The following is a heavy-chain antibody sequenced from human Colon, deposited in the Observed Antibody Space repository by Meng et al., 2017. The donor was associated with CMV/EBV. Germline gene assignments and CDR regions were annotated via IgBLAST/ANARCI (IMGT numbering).Heavy chain of an antibody. CDR1: GGSISSSSYY. D-gene: IGHD1-26*01. V-gene: IGHV4-39*01. J-gene: IGHJ4*02. CDR2: IYYSGST. Sequence: GSLRLSCTVSGGSISSSSYYWGWIRQPPGKGLEWIGSIYYSGSTYYNPSLKSRVTISVATSKNQFSLKLSSVTAADTAVYYCARQSSGSYWLDYWGQGTLVTVSS. CDR3: ARQSSGSYWLDY.